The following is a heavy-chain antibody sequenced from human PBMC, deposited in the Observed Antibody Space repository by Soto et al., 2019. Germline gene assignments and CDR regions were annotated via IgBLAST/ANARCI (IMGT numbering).Heavy chain of an antibody. CDR1: GFFFGDYA. J-gene: IGHJ4*02. D-gene: IGHD6-19*01. CDR3: AKGAELHSSVWSTRCFDS. V-gene: IGHV3-9*03. Sequence: GGSLRLSCVTSGFFFGDYAMHWVRQIPGKSLEWVAGISSNGQTLDYAKSVKGRFTISKDDAKRSLYLQMDNLRPDDMALYHCAKGAELHSSVWSTRCFDSWGRGALVTVSS. CDR2: ISSNGQTL.